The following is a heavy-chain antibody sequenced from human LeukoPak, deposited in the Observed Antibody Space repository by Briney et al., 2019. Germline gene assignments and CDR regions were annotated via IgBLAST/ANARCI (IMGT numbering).Heavy chain of an antibody. CDR1: GFTFSSYG. CDR3: AKDAYGSGSYYKGHFDY. J-gene: IGHJ4*02. Sequence: GGSLRLSCAASGFTFSSYGMHWVRQAPVKGLEWVAVISYDGSNKYYADSVKGRFTISRDNSKNTLYLQMNSLRAEDTAVYYCAKDAYGSGSYYKGHFDYWGQGTLVTVSS. CDR2: ISYDGSNK. V-gene: IGHV3-30*18. D-gene: IGHD3-10*01.